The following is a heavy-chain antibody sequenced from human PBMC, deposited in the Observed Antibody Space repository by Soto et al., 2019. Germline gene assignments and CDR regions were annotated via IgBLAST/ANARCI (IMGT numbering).Heavy chain of an antibody. CDR3: ARVKVVGYSSSSEDYGMDV. V-gene: IGHV4-61*01. J-gene: IGHJ6*02. Sequence: SETLSLTCTVSGDSVSSYNYYWTWIRQPPGKGLEWIGYIYYSGSTNYNPSLKSRVTISVDTSKNQFSLKLSSVTAADTAVYYCARVKVVGYSSSSEDYGMDVWGQATTVTVSS. CDR2: IYYSGST. CDR1: GDSVSSYNYY. D-gene: IGHD6-6*01.